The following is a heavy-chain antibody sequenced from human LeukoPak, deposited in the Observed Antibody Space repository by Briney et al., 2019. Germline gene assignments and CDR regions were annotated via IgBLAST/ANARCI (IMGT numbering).Heavy chain of an antibody. J-gene: IGHJ4*01. CDR3: ARDAQRGFDYSNSLKY. Sequence: PEGSLRLSCAASGFIFSHHGMHWVRQAPGKGLEWVAVIWSDGTNRFYGGSVKGRFTISRDNSQNAVFLQMNSLRVEDTAMYYCARDAQRGFDYSNSLKYWGHGTLVTVSS. CDR2: IWSDGTNR. V-gene: IGHV3-33*01. CDR1: GFIFSHHG. D-gene: IGHD4-11*01.